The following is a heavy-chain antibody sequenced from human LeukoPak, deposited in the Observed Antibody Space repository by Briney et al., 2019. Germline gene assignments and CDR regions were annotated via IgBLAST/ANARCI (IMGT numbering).Heavy chain of an antibody. CDR1: GGSISSYY. J-gene: IGHJ4*02. Sequence: PSETLSLTCTVSGGSISSYYWSWIWQPPGKGLEWIGYIYYSGSTNYNPSLKSRVTISVDTSKNQFSLKLSSVTAADTAVYYCARVAYSGYDYYFDYWGQGTLVTVSS. D-gene: IGHD5-12*01. CDR3: ARVAYSGYDYYFDY. V-gene: IGHV4-59*01. CDR2: IYYSGST.